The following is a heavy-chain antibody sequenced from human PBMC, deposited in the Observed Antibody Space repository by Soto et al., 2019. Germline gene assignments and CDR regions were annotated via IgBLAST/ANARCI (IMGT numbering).Heavy chain of an antibody. D-gene: IGHD4-17*01. CDR3: AIDYGDVRNNWFAP. CDR1: GFTFSSYS. Sequence: EVQLVESGGGLVKPGGSLRLSCAASGFTFSSYSMNWVRQAPGKGLEWVSSISSSSSYIYYADSVKGRFTISRDNAKNSLYRQMNSLRAENTAVYYCAIDYGDVRNNWFAPWGQGTLVTVSS. V-gene: IGHV3-21*01. J-gene: IGHJ5*02. CDR2: ISSSSSYI.